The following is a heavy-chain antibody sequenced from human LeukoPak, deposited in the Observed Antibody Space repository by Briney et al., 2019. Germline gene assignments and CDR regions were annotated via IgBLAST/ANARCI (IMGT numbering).Heavy chain of an antibody. CDR2: INHSGST. V-gene: IGHV4-34*01. J-gene: IGHJ6*03. CDR3: ARGLWFGVFNYYYYYYYMDV. Sequence: SETLSLTCAVYGGSFSGYYWSWIRQPPGKGLEWIGEINHSGSTNYNPSLKSRVTISVDTSKNQFSLKLSSVTAADTAVYYCARGLWFGVFNYYYYYYYMDVWGKGTTVTVSS. CDR1: GGSFSGYY. D-gene: IGHD3-10*01.